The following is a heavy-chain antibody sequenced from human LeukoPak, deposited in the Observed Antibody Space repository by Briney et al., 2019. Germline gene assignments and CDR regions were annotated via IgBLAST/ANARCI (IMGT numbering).Heavy chain of an antibody. Sequence: GGSLRLSCAASGFTVSSNYMSWVRQAPGKGLEWASVFYSGGGTYYGDSVQGRFTISRDNSKNTLYLQMNSLRAEDTAVYFCARDPRGSDSAWGQGTLVTVSS. CDR3: ARDPRGSDSA. J-gene: IGHJ5*02. V-gene: IGHV3-66*01. CDR1: GFTVSSNY. D-gene: IGHD1-26*01. CDR2: FYSGGGT.